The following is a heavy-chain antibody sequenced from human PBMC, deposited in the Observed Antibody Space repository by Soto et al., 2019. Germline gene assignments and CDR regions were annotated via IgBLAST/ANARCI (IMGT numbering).Heavy chain of an antibody. Sequence: GGSLRLSCAASGFTFSSYGMHWVRQAPGKGLEWVAVISYDGSNKYYADSVKGRFTISRDNSKNTLYLQMNSLRAEDTAVYYCAKPWGDYGENTSDAFDIWGQGTMVTVSS. CDR1: GFTFSSYG. D-gene: IGHD4-17*01. CDR2: ISYDGSNK. V-gene: IGHV3-30*18. CDR3: AKPWGDYGENTSDAFDI. J-gene: IGHJ3*02.